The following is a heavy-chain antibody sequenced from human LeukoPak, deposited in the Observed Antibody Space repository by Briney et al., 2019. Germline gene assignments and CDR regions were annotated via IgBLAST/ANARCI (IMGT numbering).Heavy chain of an antibody. D-gene: IGHD3-22*01. CDR1: GGSISSYY. J-gene: IGHJ4*02. CDR2: IYTSGST. CDR3: ARDDYYYDSTGYYSN. V-gene: IGHV4-4*07. Sequence: PSETLSLTCTVSGGSISSYYWSWIRQPAGKGLEWIGRIYTSGSTNYNPSLKSRVTMSVDTSKNQFSLKLGSVTAADTAVYYCARDDYYYDSTGYYSNWGQGTLVTVSS.